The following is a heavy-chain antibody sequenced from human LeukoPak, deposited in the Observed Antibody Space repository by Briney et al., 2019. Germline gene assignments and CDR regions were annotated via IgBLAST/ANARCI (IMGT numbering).Heavy chain of an antibody. V-gene: IGHV4-59*11. CDR3: ARGGWSLDL. Sequence: PSETLSLTCSVSGGSIISHYWSWIRQPPGKGLEWIGYIHYTGSINYNPSLTSRVTISVDTSKNQFSLKLTSVTAGATSVYYCARGGWSLDLWGRGTLVTVSS. CDR1: GGSIISHY. J-gene: IGHJ2*01. CDR2: IHYTGSI.